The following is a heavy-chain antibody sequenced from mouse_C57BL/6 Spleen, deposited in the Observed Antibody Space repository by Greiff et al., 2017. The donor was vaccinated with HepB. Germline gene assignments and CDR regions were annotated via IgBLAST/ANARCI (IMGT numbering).Heavy chain of an antibody. V-gene: IGHV1-55*01. Sequence: QVQLQQPGAELVKPGASVKMSCKASGYTFTSYWITWVKQRPGQGLEWIGDIYPGSGSTNYNEKFKSKATLTVDTSSSTAYMQLSSLASEDSAVYYCARTHYGSSYYFDYWGQGTTLTVSS. J-gene: IGHJ2*01. CDR2: IYPGSGST. CDR1: GYTFTSYW. CDR3: ARTHYGSSYYFDY. D-gene: IGHD1-1*01.